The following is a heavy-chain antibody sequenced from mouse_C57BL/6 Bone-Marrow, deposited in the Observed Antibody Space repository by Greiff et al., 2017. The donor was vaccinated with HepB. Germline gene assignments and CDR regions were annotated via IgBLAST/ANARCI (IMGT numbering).Heavy chain of an antibody. Sequence: EVQGVESGAELVKPGASVKLSCTASGFNIKDYYMHWVKQRTEQGLEWIGRIDPEDGETKYAPKFQGKATITADTSSNTAYLQLSSLTSEDTAVYYCAPYYYGSSYYYAMDYWGQGTSVTVSS. CDR1: GFNIKDYY. CDR3: APYYYGSSYYYAMDY. D-gene: IGHD1-1*01. J-gene: IGHJ4*01. CDR2: IDPEDGET. V-gene: IGHV14-2*01.